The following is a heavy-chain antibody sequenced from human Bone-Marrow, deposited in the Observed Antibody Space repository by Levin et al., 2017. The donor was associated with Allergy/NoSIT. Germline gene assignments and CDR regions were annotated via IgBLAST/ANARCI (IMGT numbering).Heavy chain of an antibody. V-gene: IGHV3-33*01. CDR2: MWFDASNK. Sequence: GGSLRLSCAASGFTFSSFGMHWVRQAPGKGLEWVAVMWFDASNKYYADSVKGRFTISRDNFKNTLYLQMNSLRAEDTAVYYCARDVDYYGSGSYTPFDYWGQGTLVTVSS. CDR1: GFTFSSFG. J-gene: IGHJ4*02. D-gene: IGHD3-10*01. CDR3: ARDVDYYGSGSYTPFDY.